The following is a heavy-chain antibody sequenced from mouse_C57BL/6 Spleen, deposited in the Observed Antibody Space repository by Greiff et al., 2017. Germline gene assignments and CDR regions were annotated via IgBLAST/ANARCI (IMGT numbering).Heavy chain of an antibody. CDR3: ARLGDYDDFDY. J-gene: IGHJ2*01. V-gene: IGHV5-6*01. CDR1: GFTFSSYG. D-gene: IGHD2-4*01. Sequence: EVLLVESGGDLVKPGGSLKLSCAASGFTFSSYGLSWVRQTPDKRLAWVATISSGGSYTYYPASVKGRFTISRDNAKNTLYLQMSSLKSEDTAMYYCARLGDYDDFDYWGQGNTRTVSS. CDR2: ISSGGSYT.